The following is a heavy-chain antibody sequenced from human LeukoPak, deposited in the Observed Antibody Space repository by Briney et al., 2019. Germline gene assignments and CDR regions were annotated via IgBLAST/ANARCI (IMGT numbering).Heavy chain of an antibody. J-gene: IGHJ6*02. D-gene: IGHD4-11*01. CDR2: INHSGST. CDR1: GGSFSGYY. CDR3: ARDTTVNIYYYYGMDV. V-gene: IGHV4-34*01. Sequence: SETLSLTCAVYGGSFSGYYWSWIRQPPGKGLEWIGEINHSGSTNYNPSLKSRVTISVDTSKNQFSLKLSSVTAADTAVYYCARDTTVNIYYYYGMDVWGQGTTVTVSS.